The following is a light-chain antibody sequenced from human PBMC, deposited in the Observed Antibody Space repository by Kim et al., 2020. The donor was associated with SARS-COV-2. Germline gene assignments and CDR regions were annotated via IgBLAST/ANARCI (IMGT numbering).Light chain of an antibody. CDR1: TSNIGTYH. CDR3: ATWDESLGGVL. V-gene: IGLV1-47*01. CDR2: STN. Sequence: GQRSTISCSGSTSNIGTYHISWYQQLPGTAPKLLIFSTNQRPSGVADRFSGSKSGTSASLAISGLQSEDEAHYYCATWDESLGGVLFGGGTQLTVL. J-gene: IGLJ2*01.